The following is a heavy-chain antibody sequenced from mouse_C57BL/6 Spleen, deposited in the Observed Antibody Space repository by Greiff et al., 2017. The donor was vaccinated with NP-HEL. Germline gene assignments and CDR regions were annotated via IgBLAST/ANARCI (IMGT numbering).Heavy chain of an antibody. V-gene: IGHV1-26*01. Sequence: EVQLQQSGPELVKPGASVKISCKASGYTFTDYYMNWVKQSHGKSLEWIGDINPNNGGTSYNQKFKGKATLTVDKSSSTAYMELRSLTSEDSAVYYCARRGGSYYYAMDYWGQGTSVTVSS. CDR3: ARRGGSYYYAMDY. CDR1: GYTFTDYY. CDR2: INPNNGGT. J-gene: IGHJ4*01.